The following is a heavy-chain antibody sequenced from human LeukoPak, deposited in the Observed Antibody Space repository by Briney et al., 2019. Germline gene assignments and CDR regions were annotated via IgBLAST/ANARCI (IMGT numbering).Heavy chain of an antibody. CDR1: GFTFSSYA. D-gene: IGHD6-19*01. V-gene: IGHV3-23*01. Sequence: GGSLRLSCAASGFTFSSYAMTWVRQAPGKGLEWVSSISGSGGSTHYADSVKGRFTISRDSSKNTLYLQMNSLRAEDTAVYYCATGGNSGRAYYYCMDVWGKGTTVTVSS. J-gene: IGHJ6*03. CDR3: ATGGNSGRAYYYCMDV. CDR2: ISGSGGST.